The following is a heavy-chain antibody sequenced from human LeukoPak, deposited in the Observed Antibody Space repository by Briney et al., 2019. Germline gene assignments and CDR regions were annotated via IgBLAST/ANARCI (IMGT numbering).Heavy chain of an antibody. CDR2: ISYDGSNK. Sequence: GSLRLSCAASGFTFSSYGMHWVRQAPGKGLEWVAVISYDGSNKYYADSVKGRFTISRDNSKNTLYLQMNSLRAEDTAVYYCARDRSGSYFDYWGQGTLVTVSS. CDR1: GFTFSSYG. CDR3: ARDRSGSYFDY. J-gene: IGHJ4*02. V-gene: IGHV3-30*03. D-gene: IGHD1-26*01.